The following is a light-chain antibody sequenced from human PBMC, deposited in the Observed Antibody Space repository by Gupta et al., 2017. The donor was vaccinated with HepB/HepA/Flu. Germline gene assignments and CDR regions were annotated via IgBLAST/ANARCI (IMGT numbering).Light chain of an antibody. CDR3: QQYNNWSPWT. Sequence: DIVIAHSPSTLSVSPGESVNISCRDIQSVRNNLAWYHQRPGQATSLLIFGTSTRHIGLPARFSGRGYGKEFTLTISSLQSEDFAIYFCQQYNNWSPWTFGQGTRVEIK. V-gene: IGKV3-15*01. CDR2: GTS. CDR1: QSVRNN. J-gene: IGKJ1*01.